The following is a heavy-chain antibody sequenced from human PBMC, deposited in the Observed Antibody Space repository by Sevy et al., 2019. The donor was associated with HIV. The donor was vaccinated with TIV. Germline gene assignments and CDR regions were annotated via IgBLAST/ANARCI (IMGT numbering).Heavy chain of an antibody. J-gene: IGHJ3*02. Sequence: SETLSLTCAVYGGSFSGYYWSWIRQPPGKGLEWIGEINHSGSTNYNPSLKSRVTISGDTSKNQFSLKLSSVTAADTAVYYCARHCSGTSCSHAFDIWGLGTMVTVSS. CDR3: ARHCSGTSCSHAFDI. CDR2: INHSGST. CDR1: GGSFSGYY. V-gene: IGHV4-34*01. D-gene: IGHD2-2*01.